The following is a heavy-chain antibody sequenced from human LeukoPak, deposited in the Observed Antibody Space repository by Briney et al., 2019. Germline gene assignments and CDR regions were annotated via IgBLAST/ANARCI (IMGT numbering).Heavy chain of an antibody. V-gene: IGHV3-21*01. CDR1: GFTFSSYS. Sequence: GGSLRLSCAASGFTFSSYSMNWARQAPGKGLEWVSSISSSSSYIYYADSVKGRFTISRDNAKNSLYLQMNSLRAEDTAVYYYARDQINGNYYYMDVWGKGTTVTVSS. CDR3: ARDQINGNYYYMDV. CDR2: ISSSSSYI. J-gene: IGHJ6*03. D-gene: IGHD3-16*01.